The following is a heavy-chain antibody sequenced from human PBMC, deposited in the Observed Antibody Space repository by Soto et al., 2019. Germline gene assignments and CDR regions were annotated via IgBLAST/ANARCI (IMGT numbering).Heavy chain of an antibody. CDR1: GFTVSSNY. J-gene: IGHJ4*02. CDR3: ARSQKTALRYFDY. D-gene: IGHD3-9*01. Sequence: GGVLRLSCAASGFTVSSNYMSWVRQAPGKGLEWVSVIYSGGSTYYADSVKGRFTISRDNSENTLYLQMNSLRAEDTAVYYCARSQKTALRYFDYWGQGARVTVSS. CDR2: IYSGGST. V-gene: IGHV3-53*01.